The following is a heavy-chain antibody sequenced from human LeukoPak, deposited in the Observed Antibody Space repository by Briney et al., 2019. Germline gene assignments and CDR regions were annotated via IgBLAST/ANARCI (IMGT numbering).Heavy chain of an antibody. D-gene: IGHD6-13*01. CDR3: AKDLRLTAVGPVDY. V-gene: IGHV3-23*01. Sequence: PGGSLRLSCAASGFTFSSYGMHWVRQAPGKGLEWVSTISGTGGRTYYADSVKGRFTISRDNSKNTLYLQMNTLRADDTAVYYCAKDLRLTAVGPVDYWGQGTLVTVSS. CDR2: ISGTGGRT. J-gene: IGHJ4*02. CDR1: GFTFSSYG.